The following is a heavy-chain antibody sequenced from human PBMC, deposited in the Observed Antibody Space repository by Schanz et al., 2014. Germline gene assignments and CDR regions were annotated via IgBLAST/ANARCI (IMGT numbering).Heavy chain of an antibody. CDR3: ARLGTGMAVAGSVIDSYYYYMDV. Sequence: QGQLVQSGPEVKEPGASVKVSCEASRYTFNTYGLNWVRQAPGQGLEWMGWINPNSGDTNYAQKFQGRVTMTRNTSISTAYMELSSLRSEDTAVYYCARLGTGMAVAGSVIDSYYYYMDVWGQGTTVTVSS. D-gene: IGHD6-19*01. V-gene: IGHV1-8*02. CDR2: INPNSGDT. CDR1: RYTFNTYG. J-gene: IGHJ6*03.